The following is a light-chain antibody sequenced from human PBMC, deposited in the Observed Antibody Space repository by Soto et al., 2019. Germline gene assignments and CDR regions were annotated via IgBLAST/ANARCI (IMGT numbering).Light chain of an antibody. Sequence: EIVLTQSPATLSLSPGERATLSCRASQSVSSYLAWYQQKPGQAPRLLIYDASNRATGIPARFSGSGSGTDFTLTISSLEPEDFAVYYCQQRSNWPWTFGQGNKVDI. J-gene: IGKJ1*01. CDR2: DAS. CDR3: QQRSNWPWT. V-gene: IGKV3-11*01. CDR1: QSVSSY.